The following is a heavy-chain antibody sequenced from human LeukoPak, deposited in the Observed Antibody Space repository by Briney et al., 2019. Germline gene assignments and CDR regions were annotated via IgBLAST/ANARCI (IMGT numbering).Heavy chain of an antibody. V-gene: IGHV3-53*01. CDR1: GFTVSSNY. J-gene: IGHJ6*03. Sequence: TGGSLRLSCAASGFTVSSNYMSWVRQAPGKGLEWVSVIYSGGSTYYADSVKGRFTISRDNSKNTLYLQMNSLRAEDTAVYYCARERPYCSSTSCLDYYYYYYMDVWGKGTTVTVSS. CDR3: ARERPYCSSTSCLDYYYYYYMDV. CDR2: IYSGGST. D-gene: IGHD2-2*01.